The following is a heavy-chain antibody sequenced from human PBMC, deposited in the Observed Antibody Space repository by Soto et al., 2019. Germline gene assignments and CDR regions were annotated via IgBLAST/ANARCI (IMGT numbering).Heavy chain of an antibody. J-gene: IGHJ4*02. Sequence: QVQLVQSGAEVKMPGASVKVSCKATGYTFTSYHITWVRQAPGKGREWMGWISAYNGNTNYAQKLQGRVTMTTDTSTRTAYMELRSLRSDDTAVYYCARDSPPPREWGQGTLVTVSS. CDR3: ARDSPPPRE. CDR2: ISAYNGNT. V-gene: IGHV1-18*01. CDR1: GYTFTSYH.